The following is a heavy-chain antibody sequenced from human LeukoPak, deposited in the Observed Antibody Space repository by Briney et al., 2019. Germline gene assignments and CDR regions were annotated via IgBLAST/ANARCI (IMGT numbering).Heavy chain of an antibody. CDR3: ASGGSYYGGFDY. CDR1: GFTVNSNY. D-gene: IGHD1-26*01. V-gene: IGHV3-53*01. J-gene: IGHJ4*02. CDR2: IYTGNSR. Sequence: EPGGSLRLSCAASGFTVNSNYMNWVRQAPGKGLEWVSVIYTGNSRYYADSMKDRFTISRDTPKNTLYLQMNSLRAEDTAVYYCASGGSYYGGFDYWGQGTLVTVSS.